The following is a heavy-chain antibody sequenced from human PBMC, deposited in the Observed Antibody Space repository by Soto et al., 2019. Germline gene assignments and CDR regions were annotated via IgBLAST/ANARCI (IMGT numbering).Heavy chain of an antibody. Sequence: QVHLLQSGAEVKKPGASVKVSCKASGYTFTSYGITWVRQAPGQGLEWMGWISAHNGNTDYAQKLQGRVIVTRDTSTSTAYMELRSLISYDTAVYDCARGRYGDYWGQGAVVTVSS. CDR1: GYTFTSYG. CDR2: ISAHNGNT. V-gene: IGHV1-18*01. D-gene: IGHD1-1*01. J-gene: IGHJ4*02. CDR3: ARGRYGDY.